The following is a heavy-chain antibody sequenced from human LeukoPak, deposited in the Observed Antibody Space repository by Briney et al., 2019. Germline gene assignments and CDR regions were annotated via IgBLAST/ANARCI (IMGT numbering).Heavy chain of an antibody. Sequence: ASVKVSCKASGYTFTSYDIKWVRQAPGQGHEWGGWMKPNSGNTGSAQKVQGRITITINTSISTAYMELSSITSDDTAVYDCAREIESSSWSYFDYWGQGTLVTVAS. CDR1: GYTFTSYD. D-gene: IGHD6-13*01. J-gene: IGHJ4*02. V-gene: IGHV1-8*01. CDR3: AREIESSSWSYFDY. CDR2: MKPNSGNT.